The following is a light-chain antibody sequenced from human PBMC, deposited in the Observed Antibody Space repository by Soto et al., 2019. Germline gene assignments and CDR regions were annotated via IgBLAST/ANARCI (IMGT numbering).Light chain of an antibody. CDR1: SSDVGGYNF. Sequence: QSALTQPASVSGSPXXXXTISCTGTSSDVGGYNFVSWYQQHPGKAPKLMIYEVTDRPSGVSNRFSGSKSGSTASLTISGLQAEDEADYYCSSYTNRNTLAFGGGTKLTVL. J-gene: IGLJ2*01. CDR3: SSYTNRNTLA. CDR2: EVT. V-gene: IGLV2-14*01.